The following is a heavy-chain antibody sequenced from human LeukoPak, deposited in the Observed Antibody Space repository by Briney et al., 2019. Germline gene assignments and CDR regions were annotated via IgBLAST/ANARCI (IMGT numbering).Heavy chain of an antibody. Sequence: GGSLRLSCAASGFTFSSYWMSWVRQAPGKGLEWVANIKQDGSEKYYVDSVKGRFTISRDNAKNSLYLQMNSLRAEDTAVYYCARVDYDFWSGYYTGGNYYYYYGMDVWGQGTMVTVSS. D-gene: IGHD3-3*01. CDR2: IKQDGSEK. V-gene: IGHV3-7*01. CDR3: ARVDYDFWSGYYTGGNYYYYYGMDV. J-gene: IGHJ6*02. CDR1: GFTFSSYW.